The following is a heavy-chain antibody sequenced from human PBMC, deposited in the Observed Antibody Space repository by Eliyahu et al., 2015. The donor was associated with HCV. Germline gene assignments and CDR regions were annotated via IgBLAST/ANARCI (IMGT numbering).Heavy chain of an antibody. V-gene: IGHV4-59*01. J-gene: IGHJ5*02. CDR2: XHYSGST. D-gene: IGHD6-19*01. CDR3: ASGGGGIAVAGTGGWFDP. Sequence: QVQLQESGPGLVKPSETLSLTCXVSGGSISSYYXSWIRXPPGKGLEWXGXXHYSGSTNXNPSLKSRVALSVDTSKNQFSLRLSSVTAADTAVYYCASGGGGIAVAGTGGWFDPWGQGTLVTVSS. CDR1: GGSISSYY.